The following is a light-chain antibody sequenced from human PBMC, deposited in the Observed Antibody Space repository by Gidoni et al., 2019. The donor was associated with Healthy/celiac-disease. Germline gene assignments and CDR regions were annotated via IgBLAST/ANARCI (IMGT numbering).Light chain of an antibody. CDR2: AAS. V-gene: IGKV1-8*01. J-gene: IGKJ2*01. CDR1: QGISSY. CDR3: QQYYSYPPYT. Sequence: AIRMTQSPSTFSASTGDRVTITCRASQGISSYLAWYQQKPRNAPKLLIYAASTLQSGVPSRFSGSGSGTDFTLTISCLQSEDCATYYCQQYYSYPPYTFGQGTKLEIK.